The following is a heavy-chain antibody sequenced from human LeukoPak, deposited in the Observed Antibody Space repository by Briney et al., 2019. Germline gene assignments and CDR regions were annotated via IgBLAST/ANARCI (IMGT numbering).Heavy chain of an antibody. Sequence: GGSLRLSCAASGFTFSNYWMSWVRQAPGKGLEWVSAISGSGGSTYYADSVKGRFTISRDNSKNTLYLQMNSLRAEDTAVYYCAKDGTRNWFDPWGQGTLVTVSS. D-gene: IGHD1-26*01. CDR3: AKDGTRNWFDP. CDR1: GFTFSNYW. CDR2: ISGSGGST. V-gene: IGHV3-23*01. J-gene: IGHJ5*02.